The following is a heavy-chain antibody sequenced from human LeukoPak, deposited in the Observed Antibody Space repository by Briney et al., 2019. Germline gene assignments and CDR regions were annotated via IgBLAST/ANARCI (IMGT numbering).Heavy chain of an antibody. CDR1: GYTFTSYA. Sequence: ASVKVSCKASGYTFTSYAMHWVRQAPGQRLEWMGWINAGNGNTKYSQKFQGRVTITRDTSASTAYMELGSLRSEDTAVYYCASCYYDSSGKLNWFDPWGQGTLVTVSS. D-gene: IGHD3-22*01. CDR3: ASCYYDSSGKLNWFDP. V-gene: IGHV1-3*01. J-gene: IGHJ5*02. CDR2: INAGNGNT.